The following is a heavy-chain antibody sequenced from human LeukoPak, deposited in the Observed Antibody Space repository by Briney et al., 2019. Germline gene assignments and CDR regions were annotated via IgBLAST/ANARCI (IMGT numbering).Heavy chain of an antibody. D-gene: IGHD2-15*01. V-gene: IGHV4-31*03. Sequence: PSETLSLTCTVSGGSISSGDYYWSWIRQHPGKGLEWIGYIYYSGSTYYNPSLKSRVTISVDTPKNQFSLKLSSVTAADTAVYYCARESARCSGGSCYRNWFDPWGQGTLVTVSS. J-gene: IGHJ5*02. CDR2: IYYSGST. CDR1: GGSISSGDYY. CDR3: ARESARCSGGSCYRNWFDP.